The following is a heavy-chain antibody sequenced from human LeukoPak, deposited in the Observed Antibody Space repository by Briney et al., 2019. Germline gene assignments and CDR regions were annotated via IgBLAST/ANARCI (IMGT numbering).Heavy chain of an antibody. D-gene: IGHD1-7*01. CDR1: GFTFGGWA. CDR3: AKDERNWNYNLASQTYD. Sequence: GGSLRLSCAASGFTFGGWALNWVRQAPGKGLEWVSAISGSGVSTYYADSVKGRFTVSRDNSKNTLYLQMSSLRAEDTAVYYCAKDERNWNYNLASQTYDWGQGTLVTVSS. J-gene: IGHJ4*02. CDR2: ISGSGVST. V-gene: IGHV3-23*01.